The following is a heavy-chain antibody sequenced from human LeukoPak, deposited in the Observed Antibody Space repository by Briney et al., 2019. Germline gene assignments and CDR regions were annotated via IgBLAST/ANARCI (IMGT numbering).Heavy chain of an antibody. J-gene: IGHJ5*02. CDR2: IYYSGGT. CDR1: GGSISSYY. CDR3: ARDRGGYYDSSGYYVRFDP. D-gene: IGHD3-22*01. V-gene: IGHV4-59*01. Sequence: ASETLSLTCTVSGGSISSYYWSWIRQPPGKGLEWIGYIYYSGGTNYNPSLKSRVTISVDTSKNQFSLKLSSVTAADTAVYYCARDRGGYYDSSGYYVRFDPWGQGTLVTVSS.